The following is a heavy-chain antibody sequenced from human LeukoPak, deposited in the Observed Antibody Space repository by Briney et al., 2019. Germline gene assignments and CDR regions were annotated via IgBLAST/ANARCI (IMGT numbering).Heavy chain of an antibody. D-gene: IGHD6-19*01. J-gene: IGHJ4*02. CDR1: GFTVSSNY. CDR3: ARGPYSSGWYLDFFDY. V-gene: IGHV3-66*01. Sequence: GGSLRLSCAASGFTVSSNYMSWVRQAPGKGLEWVSVIYSGGSTYYADSVKGRFTISRDNSKNTLYLQMNSLRAEDTAVYYCARGPYSSGWYLDFFDYWGQGTLVTVSS. CDR2: IYSGGST.